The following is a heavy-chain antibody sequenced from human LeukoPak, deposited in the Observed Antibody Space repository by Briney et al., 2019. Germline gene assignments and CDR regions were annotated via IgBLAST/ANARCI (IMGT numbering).Heavy chain of an antibody. CDR2: IYPGDSDT. CDR3: ARHPNPEYRSSTNCYTDC. Sequence: GESLKISCKGSGYSFTNYWIAWVRQMPGKGLEWMGIIYPGDSDTRYSPSFQGQVTISADKSISTAYLQWSSLKASDTAMYYCARHPNPEYRSSTNCYTDCWGQGTLVTVSS. D-gene: IGHD2-2*02. CDR1: GYSFTNYW. J-gene: IGHJ4*02. V-gene: IGHV5-51*01.